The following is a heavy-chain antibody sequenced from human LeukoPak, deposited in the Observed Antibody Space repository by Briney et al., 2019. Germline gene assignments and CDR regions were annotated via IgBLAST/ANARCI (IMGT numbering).Heavy chain of an antibody. CDR2: INADGSSA. CDR1: GFTLSNYW. D-gene: IGHD6-6*01. V-gene: IGHV3-74*01. CDR3: ARGPNSNWSGLDF. J-gene: IGHJ4*02. Sequence: GGSLRLSCAASGFTLSNYWMHWVRQAPGKGLVWVSRINADGSSASYADSVKGRFTVSRDNAKNTLYLQVNNLRAEDTAVYYCARGPNSNWSGLDFWGQGTLLTVSS.